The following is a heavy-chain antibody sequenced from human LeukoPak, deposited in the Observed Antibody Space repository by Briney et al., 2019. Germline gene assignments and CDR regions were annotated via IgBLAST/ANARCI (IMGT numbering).Heavy chain of an antibody. Sequence: SETLSLTCTVSGDSISSRSYYWGWIRQPPGKGLEWIGSIYHSGSTYYNPSLKSRVTISVDTSKNQFSLKLSSVTAADTAVYYCARDTRYGGNSLHAFDIWGQGTMVSVSS. CDR3: ARDTRYGGNSLHAFDI. J-gene: IGHJ3*02. CDR1: GDSISSRSYY. D-gene: IGHD4-23*01. CDR2: IYHSGST. V-gene: IGHV4-39*07.